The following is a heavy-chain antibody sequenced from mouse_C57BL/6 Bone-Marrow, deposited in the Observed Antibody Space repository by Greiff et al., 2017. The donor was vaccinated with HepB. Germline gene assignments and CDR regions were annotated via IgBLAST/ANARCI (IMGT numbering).Heavy chain of an antibody. Sequence: QVQLQQSGAELARPGASVKLSCKASGYTFTSYGIRWVKQRTGQGLEWIGEIYPRSGNTYYNEKFKGKATLTADKSSSTAYMELLSLTSEDSAVYFCARYGNYERGYAMDYWGQGTSVTVSS. D-gene: IGHD2-1*01. V-gene: IGHV1-81*01. J-gene: IGHJ4*01. CDR3: ARYGNYERGYAMDY. CDR2: IYPRSGNT. CDR1: GYTFTSYG.